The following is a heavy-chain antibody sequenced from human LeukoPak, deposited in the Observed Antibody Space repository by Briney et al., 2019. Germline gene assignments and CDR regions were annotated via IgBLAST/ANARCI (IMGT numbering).Heavy chain of an antibody. Sequence: GGSLRLSCAASGFSFSRYGMHWVRQAPGKGLEWVSTITSSGGSTYYADSVKGRFTISRDNSQNTLYLQMNSLRTDDTAVYCAKALAAAKYYFDYWGQGALVTVSS. J-gene: IGHJ4*02. V-gene: IGHV3-23*01. CDR3: AKALAAAKYYFDY. D-gene: IGHD6-13*01. CDR2: ITSSGGST. CDR1: GFSFSRYG.